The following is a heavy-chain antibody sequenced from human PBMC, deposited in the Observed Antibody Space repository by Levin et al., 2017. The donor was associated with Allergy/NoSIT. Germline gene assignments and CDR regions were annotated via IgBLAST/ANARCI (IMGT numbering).Heavy chain of an antibody. V-gene: IGHV4-4*02. CDR2: ILHSGKT. J-gene: IGHJ4*02. CDR1: GGSISSSFW. D-gene: IGHD3-10*01. Sequence: SETLSLTCDVSGGSISSSFWWTWVRQPPGKGLEWIGEILHSGKTNYNPSLKSRFTISVDKPKNQFSLNLTAVTAADTAVYYCARGDRMIRTVMFQSYFDSWGRGTLVTVSS. CDR3: ARGDRMIRTVMFQSYFDS.